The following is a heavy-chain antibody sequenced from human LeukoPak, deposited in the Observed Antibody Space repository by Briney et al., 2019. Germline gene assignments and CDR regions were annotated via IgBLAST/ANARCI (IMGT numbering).Heavy chain of an antibody. CDR3: TRVSDYGGLRRDTDAFDI. CDR2: IKQDGSEK. V-gene: IGHV3-7*03. D-gene: IGHD4-23*01. CDR1: GFTFNSYW. J-gene: IGHJ3*02. Sequence: GGSLRLSCAASGFTFNSYWMSWVRQAPGKGLEWVANIKQDGSEKYYVDSVKGRFTISRDNAKNSLYLQMNSLKTEDTAVYYCTRVSDYGGLRRDTDAFDIWGRGTMVTVSS.